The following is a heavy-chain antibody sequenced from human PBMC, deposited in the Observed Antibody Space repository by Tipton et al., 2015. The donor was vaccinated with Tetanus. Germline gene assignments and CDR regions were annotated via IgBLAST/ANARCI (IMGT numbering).Heavy chain of an antibody. V-gene: IGHV3-33*01. D-gene: IGHD2-21*01. CDR2: IWYDGSNK. J-gene: IGHJ4*02. CDR3: ARGTSRIVYYFDY. CDR1: GFIFSSYG. Sequence: SLRLSCAASGFIFSSYGMHWVRQAPGKGLEWVAVIWYDGSNKYYADSVKGRFTISRDNSKNTLYLQMNSLRAEDTAVYYCARGTSRIVYYFDYWGQGTLVTVSS.